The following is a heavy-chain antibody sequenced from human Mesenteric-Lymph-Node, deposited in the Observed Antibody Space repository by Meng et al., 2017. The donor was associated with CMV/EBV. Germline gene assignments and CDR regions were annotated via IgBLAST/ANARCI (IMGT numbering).Heavy chain of an antibody. D-gene: IGHD2/OR15-2a*01. V-gene: IGHV1-2*06. CDR2: INPNSGVP. J-gene: IGHJ5*02. Sequence: QVQLVQSRAEVGKPGASGMVSCKASGYTFTDFYIHWVRQAPGQGLEWMGRINPNSGVPNSAQNFQGRVTMTRDTSISTAYMELGRLTSDDTAVYYCARDNVNPEGFDPWGQGTLVTVSS. CDR3: ARDNVNPEGFDP. CDR1: GYTFTDFY.